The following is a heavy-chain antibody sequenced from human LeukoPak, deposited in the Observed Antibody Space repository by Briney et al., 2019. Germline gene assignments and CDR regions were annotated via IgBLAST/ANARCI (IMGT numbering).Heavy chain of an antibody. Sequence: ASVKVSCTASGYTFTGYYMHWVRQAPGQGLEWMGWINPNSGNTGYAQKFQGRVTMTRNTSTSTAYMELRSLRSDDTAVYYCARVDTALMDVWGKGTTVTVSS. CDR1: GYTFTGYY. V-gene: IGHV1-8*02. D-gene: IGHD5-18*01. CDR2: INPNSGNT. J-gene: IGHJ6*03. CDR3: ARVDTALMDV.